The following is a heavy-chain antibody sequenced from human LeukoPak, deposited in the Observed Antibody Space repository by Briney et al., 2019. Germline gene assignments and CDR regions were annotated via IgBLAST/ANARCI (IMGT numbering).Heavy chain of an antibody. Sequence: PSETLSLTCTVSGYSISSGYYWGWIRQPPGKGLEWIGSIYHSGSTYYNPSLKSRVTISVDTSKNQFSLKLSSVTAADTAVYYCARSAGAETDAFDIWGQGTMVTVSS. CDR1: GYSISSGYY. D-gene: IGHD1-26*01. V-gene: IGHV4-38-2*02. J-gene: IGHJ3*02. CDR3: ARSAGAETDAFDI. CDR2: IYHSGST.